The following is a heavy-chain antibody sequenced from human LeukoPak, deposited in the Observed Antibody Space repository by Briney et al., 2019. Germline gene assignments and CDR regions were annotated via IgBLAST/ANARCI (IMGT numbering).Heavy chain of an antibody. V-gene: IGHV1-24*01. J-gene: IGHJ5*02. CDR3: ARDGRGYSYGYVMNWFDP. CDR1: GYTLTELS. CDR2: FDPEDGET. D-gene: IGHD5-18*01. Sequence: ASVKVSCKVSGYTLTELSMHWVRQAPGKGLEWMGGFDPEDGETIYAQRFQGRVTITADKSTSTAYMELSSLRSEDTAVYYCARDGRGYSYGYVMNWFDPWGQGTLVTVSS.